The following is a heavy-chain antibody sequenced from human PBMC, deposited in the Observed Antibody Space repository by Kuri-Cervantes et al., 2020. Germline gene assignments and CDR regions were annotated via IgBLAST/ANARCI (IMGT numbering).Heavy chain of an antibody. V-gene: IGHV2-70D*14. D-gene: IGHD1-26*01. CDR2: IDWDDDK. CDR1: VFSLSTSGMR. CDR3: ARTSFTGGGVDYYYYMDV. Sequence: SGPTLVKPTQTHTLTFTLYVFSLSTSGMRVSWIRQPPGKTLEWLARIDWDDDKFYSTSLKTRLTISKDTSKNQVVLTMTNMDPVDTATYYCARTSFTGGGVDYYYYMDVWGKGTTVTVSS. J-gene: IGHJ6*03.